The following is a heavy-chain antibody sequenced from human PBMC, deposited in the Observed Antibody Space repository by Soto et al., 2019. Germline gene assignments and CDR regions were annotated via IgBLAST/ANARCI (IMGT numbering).Heavy chain of an antibody. CDR3: ASIELGNYYYGMDV. V-gene: IGHV4-39*01. J-gene: IGHJ6*02. CDR1: GGSISSSSYY. D-gene: IGHD7-27*01. CDR2: IYYSGST. Sequence: PSETLSLTYTVSGGSISSSSYYWGWIRQPPGKGLEWIGTIYYSGSTYYNPSLKSRVTISVDTSKNQFSLKLTSVTAADTAVYYCASIELGNYYYGMDVWGQGTTVTVSS.